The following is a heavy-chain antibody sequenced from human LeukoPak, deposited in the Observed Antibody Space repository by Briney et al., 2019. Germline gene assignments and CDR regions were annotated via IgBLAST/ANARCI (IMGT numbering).Heavy chain of an antibody. CDR2: INNDGSYI. J-gene: IGHJ4*02. Sequence: GGSLRLSCAASGFIFSNSAMNWVRQAPGKGLEWVSSINNDGSYIYYAGSVKGRFTLSRDNAKNSLYLQMNSLRAEDTAVYYCARVGRLQYGDYVAFDYWGQGALVTVSS. CDR1: GFIFSNSA. V-gene: IGHV3-21*04. CDR3: ARVGRLQYGDYVAFDY. D-gene: IGHD4-17*01.